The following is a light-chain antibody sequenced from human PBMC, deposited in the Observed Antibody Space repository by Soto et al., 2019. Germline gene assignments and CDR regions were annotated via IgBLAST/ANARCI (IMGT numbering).Light chain of an antibody. CDR3: QQYGSATPYT. J-gene: IGKJ2*01. CDR1: QSVSSSS. V-gene: IGKV3-20*01. CDR2: GAS. Sequence: EIVLTQSPDTLSLSPGERATLSCRATQSVSSSSLAWYQQKPGQAPRLLIYGASSRATGIPDRFSGSGSGTDFTLTISRLEPEYFAMYYCQQYGSATPYTFGQGTKLEIK.